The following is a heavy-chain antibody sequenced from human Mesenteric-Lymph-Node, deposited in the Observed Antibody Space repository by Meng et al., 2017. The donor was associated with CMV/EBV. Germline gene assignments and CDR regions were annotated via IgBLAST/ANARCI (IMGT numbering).Heavy chain of an antibody. V-gene: IGHV3-33*01. CDR1: GFTFSSYG. Sequence: GGSLRLSCAASGFTFSSYGMQWVRQAPGKGLEWVAVIWYDGSNKYYADSVKGRFTISRDNSKNTLYLQMNSLRAEDTAVYYCATFQVDFGVEYFQHWGQGTLVTVSS. CDR2: IWYDGSNK. J-gene: IGHJ1*01. D-gene: IGHD4-17*01. CDR3: ATFQVDFGVEYFQH.